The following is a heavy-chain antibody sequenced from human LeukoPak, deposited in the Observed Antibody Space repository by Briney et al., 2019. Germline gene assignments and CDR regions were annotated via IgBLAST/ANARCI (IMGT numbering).Heavy chain of an antibody. Sequence: GGSLRLSCAASGFTFSSYAMSSVRQAPGKGLEWVSAISGSGGSTYYADSVKGRFTISRDNSKNTLYLQMNSLRAEDTAVYYCAKSTMVQGAPYYFDYWGQGTLVTVSS. D-gene: IGHD3-10*01. CDR1: GFTFSSYA. CDR3: AKSTMVQGAPYYFDY. V-gene: IGHV3-23*01. CDR2: ISGSGGST. J-gene: IGHJ4*02.